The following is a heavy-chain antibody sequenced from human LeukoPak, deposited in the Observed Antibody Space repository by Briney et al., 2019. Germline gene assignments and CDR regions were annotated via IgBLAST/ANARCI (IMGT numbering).Heavy chain of an antibody. CDR2: INPNINGT. V-gene: IGHV1-2*02. J-gene: IGHJ4*02. CDR3: ARGGSSSKWYEVSLDY. Sequence: PRASVKVSCKASGYTFTSYYIHWVRQAPGQGLEWMGWINPNINGTNYAQKFQGRVTMTGDRSITTAYMELSRLRSDDTAIYYCARGGSSSKWYEVSLDYWGQGTLVTVSS. D-gene: IGHD6-13*01. CDR1: GYTFTSYY.